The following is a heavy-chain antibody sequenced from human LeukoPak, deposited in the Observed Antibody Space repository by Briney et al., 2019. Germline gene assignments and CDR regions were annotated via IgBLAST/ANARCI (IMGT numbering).Heavy chain of an antibody. J-gene: IGHJ6*02. V-gene: IGHV1-69*13. D-gene: IGHD2-15*01. CDR1: GGTFSSYA. CDR2: IIPIFGTA. CDR3: ARVGLCSGGSCYSYYYGVDV. Sequence: ASVKVSCKASGGTFSSYAISWVRQAPGQGLEWMGGIIPIFGTANYAQKFQGRVTITADESTSTAYMELSSLRSEDTAVYYCARVGLCSGGSCYSYYYGVDVWGQGTTVTVSS.